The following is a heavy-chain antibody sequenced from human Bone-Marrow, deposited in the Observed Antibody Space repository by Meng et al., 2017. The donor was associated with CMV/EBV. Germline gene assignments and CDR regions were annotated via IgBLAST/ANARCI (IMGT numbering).Heavy chain of an antibody. CDR2: ISAYNGNT. J-gene: IGHJ3*02. V-gene: IGHV1-18*01. CDR1: GYTFTSYG. D-gene: IGHD5-12*01. CDR3: AREQSVPLQAVATEGGAFDI. Sequence: ASVKVSCKASGYTFTSYGISWVRQAPGQGLEWMGWISAYNGNTNYAQKLQGRVTLTTDTGTDTAYMEFGSLRSDDTAVFYCAREQSVPLQAVATEGGAFDIWGQGTMATVPS.